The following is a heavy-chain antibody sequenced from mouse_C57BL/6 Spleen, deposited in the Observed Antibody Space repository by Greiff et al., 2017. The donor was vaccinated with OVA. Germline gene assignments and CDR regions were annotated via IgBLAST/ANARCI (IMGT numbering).Heavy chain of an antibody. Sequence: EVKVVESGGGLVKPGGSLKLSCAASGFTFSGYAMSWVRQTPEKRLEWVATISDGGSYTYYPDNVKGRFTISRDNAKNNLYLQMSHLKSEDTAMYYCARDREDWGFDYWGQGTTLTVSS. J-gene: IGHJ2*01. CDR3: ARDREDWGFDY. CDR2: ISDGGSYT. V-gene: IGHV5-4*01. D-gene: IGHD4-1*01. CDR1: GFTFSGYA.